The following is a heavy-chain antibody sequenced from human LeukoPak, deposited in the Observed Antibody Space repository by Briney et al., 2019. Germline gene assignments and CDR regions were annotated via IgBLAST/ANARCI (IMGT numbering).Heavy chain of an antibody. Sequence: GGSLRLSCAVSGFTVSSNYMSWVRQAPGKGLEWASVIYSGGSTYYADSVKGRFTISRDNSKNTLYLQMNSLRVEDTAVYYCARGLGYCSTTTCLLPFDYWGQGTLVTVSS. CDR2: IYSGGST. CDR3: ARGLGYCSTTTCLLPFDY. D-gene: IGHD2-2*01. V-gene: IGHV3-53*01. CDR1: GFTVSSNY. J-gene: IGHJ4*02.